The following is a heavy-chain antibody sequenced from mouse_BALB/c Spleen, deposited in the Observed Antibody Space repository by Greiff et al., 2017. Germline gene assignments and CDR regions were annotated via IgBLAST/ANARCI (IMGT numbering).Heavy chain of an antibody. CDR3: ARRDDYDEEYAMDY. D-gene: IGHD2-4*01. CDR2: ISYSGST. CDR1: GYSITSDYA. V-gene: IGHV3-2*02. J-gene: IGHJ4*01. Sequence: EVQLQESGPGLVKPSQSLSLTCTVTGYSITSDYAWNWIRQFPGNKLEWMGYISYSGSTSYNPSLKSRISITRDTSKNQFFLQLNSVTTEDTATYYCARRDDYDEEYAMDYWGQGTSVTVSS.